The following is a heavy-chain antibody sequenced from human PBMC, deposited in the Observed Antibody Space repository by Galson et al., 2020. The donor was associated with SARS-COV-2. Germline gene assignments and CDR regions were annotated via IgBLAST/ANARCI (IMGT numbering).Heavy chain of an antibody. Sequence: ASVKVSCKASGYSFTSYAITWVRQAPGQGLEWMGWISAYNGKTNYAQKVQGRVTMTTDTSTSTAYMELRSLRSDDTAVYYCARDPNIVLRPGGMFGDLDYGGQGTMGTVSS. J-gene: IGHJ4*02. CDR2: ISAYNGKT. V-gene: IGHV1-18*04. CDR3: ARDPNIVLRPGGMFGDLDY. D-gene: IGHD2-8*01. CDR1: GYSFTSYA.